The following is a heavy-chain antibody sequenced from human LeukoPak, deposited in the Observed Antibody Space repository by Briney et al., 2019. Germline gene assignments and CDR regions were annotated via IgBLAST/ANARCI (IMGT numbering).Heavy chain of an antibody. Sequence: PSETLSLTCTVSGGSIRSSSYHWGWIRQPPGKGLEWIGSIYYSGSTYYNPSLKSRVTISVDTSKNQFSLKLSSVTAADTAVYYCARHDTAITIFGVAPDYWGQGTLVTVSS. J-gene: IGHJ4*02. D-gene: IGHD3-3*01. CDR3: ARHDTAITIFGVAPDY. V-gene: IGHV4-39*01. CDR2: IYYSGST. CDR1: GGSIRSSSYH.